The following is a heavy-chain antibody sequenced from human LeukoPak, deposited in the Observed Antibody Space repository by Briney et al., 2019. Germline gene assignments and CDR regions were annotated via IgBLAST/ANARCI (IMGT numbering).Heavy chain of an antibody. CDR2: IYYSGST. D-gene: IGHD3-10*01. J-gene: IGHJ3*02. CDR1: GGSIGSSYW. Sequence: KPSETLSLTCAVSGGSIGSSYWWTWVRQPPGKGLEWIGYIYYSGSTNYNPSLKSRVTISVDTSKNQFSLKLRSVTAADTAVYYCARHPLFRGSGSQAKVTDAFDIWGQGTMVTVSS. V-gene: IGHV4-4*02. CDR3: ARHPLFRGSGSQAKVTDAFDI.